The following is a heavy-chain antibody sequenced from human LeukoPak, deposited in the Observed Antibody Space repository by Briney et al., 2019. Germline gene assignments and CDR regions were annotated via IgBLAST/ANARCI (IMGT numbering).Heavy chain of an antibody. J-gene: IGHJ5*02. Sequence: PSETLSLTCTVSGGSISSYYWSWIRQPAGKGLEWIGRTYTSGSTNYNPSLKSRVTMSVDTSKNQFSLKLSSVTAADTAVYYCARVRIAAAGTGYTYNWFDPWGQGTLVTVSS. V-gene: IGHV4-4*07. CDR2: TYTSGST. CDR1: GGSISSYY. CDR3: ARVRIAAAGTGYTYNWFDP. D-gene: IGHD6-13*01.